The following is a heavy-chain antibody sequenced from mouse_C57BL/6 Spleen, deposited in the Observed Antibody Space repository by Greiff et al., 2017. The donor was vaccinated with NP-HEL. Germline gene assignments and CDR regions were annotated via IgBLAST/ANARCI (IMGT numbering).Heavy chain of an antibody. J-gene: IGHJ3*01. CDR1: GYTFTSYW. CDR3: ARSNGLDY. V-gene: IGHV1-69*01. CDR2: IDPSDSYT. Sequence: VQLQQSGAELVMPGASVKLSCKASGYTFTSYWMHWVKQRPGQGLEWIGEIDPSDSYTNYNQKFKGKSTLTVDKSSSTAYMQLSSLTSEDSAVYYCARSNGLDYWGQGTLVTVSA.